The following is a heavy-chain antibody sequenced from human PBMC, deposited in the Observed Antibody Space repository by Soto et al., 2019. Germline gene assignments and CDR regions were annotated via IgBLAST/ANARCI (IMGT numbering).Heavy chain of an antibody. CDR2: ITNDGRRT. D-gene: IGHD3-10*01. V-gene: IGHV3-74*01. J-gene: IGHJ4*02. CDR1: GFTFKNCW. Sequence: EVPLVESGGGLVQPGGSLRLSCAASGFTFKNCWMHWVRQVPGKGLVWVSHITNDGRRTNYADSVKGRFTISRDNAKNTLYLQMNSLRAEDTAVYYCVRDWFGEFHWGQGTLVTVSS. CDR3: VRDWFGEFH.